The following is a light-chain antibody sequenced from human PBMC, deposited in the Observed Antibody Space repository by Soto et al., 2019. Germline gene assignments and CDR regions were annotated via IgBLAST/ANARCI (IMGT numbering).Light chain of an antibody. CDR1: QGINNY. CDR3: QKYDNAPWT. J-gene: IGKJ1*01. Sequence: DIQMTQSPSSLSASVGDRVTITCRASQGINNYLAWYQQRQGQVPSLLMYAASTLQAGVPSRFSGSVSGTDFTLTISSLQPADVATYYYQKYDNAPWTFGQGTKVDIK. CDR2: AAS. V-gene: IGKV1-27*01.